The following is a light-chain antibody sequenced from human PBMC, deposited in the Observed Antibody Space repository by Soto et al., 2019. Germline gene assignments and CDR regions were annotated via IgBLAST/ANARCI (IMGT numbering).Light chain of an antibody. CDR3: QQYVTSSPRT. Sequence: EIVLTQSPRTLSLSPGERATLSCRAIHTISSSYLAWYQQKPGQAPRLLMYGISRRATGIPDRFSGSGSGTDFTLTITRLEPEDFAVYYCQQYVTSSPRTFGQGTKVDIK. CDR2: GIS. J-gene: IGKJ1*01. CDR1: HTISSSY. V-gene: IGKV3-20*01.